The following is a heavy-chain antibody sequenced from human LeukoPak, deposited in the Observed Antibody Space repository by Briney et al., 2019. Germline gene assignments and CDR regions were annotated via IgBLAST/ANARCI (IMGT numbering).Heavy chain of an antibody. D-gene: IGHD2-15*01. CDR3: ARATDLVVVAASVVAFDI. Sequence: SETLSLTCTVSGGSTSSGGYYWSWIRQHPGKGLEWIGYIYYSGSTYYNPSLKSRVTISVDTSKNQLSLKLSSVTAADTAVYYCARATDLVVVAASVVAFDIWGQGTMVTVSS. V-gene: IGHV4-31*03. CDR1: GGSTSSGGYY. CDR2: IYYSGST. J-gene: IGHJ3*02.